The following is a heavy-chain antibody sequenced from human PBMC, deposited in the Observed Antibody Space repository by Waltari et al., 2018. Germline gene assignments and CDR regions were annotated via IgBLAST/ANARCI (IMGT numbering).Heavy chain of an antibody. J-gene: IGHJ6*02. D-gene: IGHD5-12*01. CDR1: GYTLTELS. CDR3: ATDVAPTPSAYYYYGMDV. CDR2: FVPEDGET. Sequence: QVQLVQSGAEVKKPGASVKVSCKVSGYTLTELSMHWVRQAPGKGLEWMGGFVPEDGETTYARKFQGSVTMTEDTSTDTAYMELSSLRSEDTAVYYCATDVAPTPSAYYYYGMDVWGQGTTVTVSS. V-gene: IGHV1-24*01.